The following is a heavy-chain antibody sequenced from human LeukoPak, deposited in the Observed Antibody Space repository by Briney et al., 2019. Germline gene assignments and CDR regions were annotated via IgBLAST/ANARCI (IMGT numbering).Heavy chain of an antibody. D-gene: IGHD1-26*01. CDR2: MYYSGST. V-gene: IGHV4-39*01. CDR3: ARRSDSGSDDGEDYFDY. Sequence: SETLSLTCTVSSGSISNSTFYWGWIRQPPGKGLEWIGSMYYSGSTYYNPSLKSRDTITVDTSKNQFSLKMTSVTAADTAVYYCARRSDSGSDDGEDYFDYWGQGTLVTVSS. CDR1: SGSISNSTFY. J-gene: IGHJ4*02.